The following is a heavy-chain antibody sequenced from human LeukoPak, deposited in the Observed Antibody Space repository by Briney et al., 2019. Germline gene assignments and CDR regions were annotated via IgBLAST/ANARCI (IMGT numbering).Heavy chain of an antibody. V-gene: IGHV3-48*01. Sequence: GGSLRLSCAASGFIFSTYSMNWVRQAPGKGLEWVSYISSSSSTVYYADSVKGRFTISRDNAENSLFLQMNSLGAEDTAVYYCARDDHYNYYYMDVWGKGTTVTVSS. CDR2: ISSSSSTV. CDR3: ARDDHYNYYYMDV. CDR1: GFIFSTYS. J-gene: IGHJ6*03.